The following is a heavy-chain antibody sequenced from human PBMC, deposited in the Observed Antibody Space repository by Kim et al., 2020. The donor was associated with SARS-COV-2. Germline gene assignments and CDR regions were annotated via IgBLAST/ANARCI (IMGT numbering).Heavy chain of an antibody. CDR1: GGSISSGGYY. V-gene: IGHV4-31*03. CDR2: IYYSGST. D-gene: IGHD5-18*01. Sequence: SETLSLTCTVSGGSISSGGYYWSWIRQHPGKGLEWIGYIYYSGSTYYNPSLKSRVTISVDTSKNQFSLKLSSVTAADTAVYYCARWQTAMVKGGFDYWGQGTLVTVSS. CDR3: ARWQTAMVKGGFDY. J-gene: IGHJ4*02.